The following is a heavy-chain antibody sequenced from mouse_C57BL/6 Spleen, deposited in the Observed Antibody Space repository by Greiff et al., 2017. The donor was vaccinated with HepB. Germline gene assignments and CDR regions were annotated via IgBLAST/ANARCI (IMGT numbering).Heavy chain of an antibody. V-gene: IGHV5-16*01. D-gene: IGHD2-4*01. Sequence: EVKLVESEGGLVQPGSSMKLSCTASGFTFSDYYMAWVRQVPEKGLEWVANINYDGSSTYYLDSLKSRFIISRDNAKNILYLQMSSLKSEDTATYYCARGGYYDYDGAMDYWGQGTSVTVSS. CDR1: GFTFSDYY. CDR2: INYDGSST. J-gene: IGHJ4*01. CDR3: ARGGYYDYDGAMDY.